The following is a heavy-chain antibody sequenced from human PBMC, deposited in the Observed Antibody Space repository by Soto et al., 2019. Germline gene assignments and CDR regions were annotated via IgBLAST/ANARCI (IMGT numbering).Heavy chain of an antibody. J-gene: IGHJ6*02. CDR1: GGTFGSYA. CDR3: ARSQGSSTSLEIYYYYYYGMDV. V-gene: IGHV1-69*01. D-gene: IGHD2-2*01. Sequence: QVQLVQSGAEVKKPGSSVKVSRKASGGTFGSYAISWVRQAPGQGLEWMGGIIPIPGTANYAQKFQGRVTIAADESTSTAYMELSSLRSEHTAVYSCARSQGSSTSLEIYYYYYYGMDVWGQGTTVTVSS. CDR2: IIPIPGTA.